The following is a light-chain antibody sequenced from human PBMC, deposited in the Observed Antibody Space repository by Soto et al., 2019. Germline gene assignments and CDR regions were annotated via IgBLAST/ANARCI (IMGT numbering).Light chain of an antibody. CDR2: DVT. V-gene: IGLV2-11*01. CDR1: SSDVGTYNF. Sequence: QSALTQPRSVSGSPGQSVTISCTGTSSDVGTYNFVSWYQQHPGKAPKLMVYDVTKRPSGVPDRFSGSKSGNTASLTISGLQAEDEADYHCCSYAGSSTGVFGGGTKLTVL. CDR3: CSYAGSSTGV. J-gene: IGLJ3*02.